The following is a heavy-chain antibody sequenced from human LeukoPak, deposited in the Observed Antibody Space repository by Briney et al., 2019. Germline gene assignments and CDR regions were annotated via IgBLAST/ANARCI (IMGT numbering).Heavy chain of an antibody. CDR1: GFTFSSYG. D-gene: IGHD2/OR15-2a*01. J-gene: IGHJ4*02. CDR3: AKDISV. CDR2: ISYDGSNK. V-gene: IGHV3-30*18. Sequence: GGSLRLSCAAAGFTFSSYGMHWVRQAPGKGLEWVAVISYDGSNKYYADSVKGRFTISRDNSKNTLYLQMNSLRAEDTAVYYCAKDISVWGQGTLVTVSS.